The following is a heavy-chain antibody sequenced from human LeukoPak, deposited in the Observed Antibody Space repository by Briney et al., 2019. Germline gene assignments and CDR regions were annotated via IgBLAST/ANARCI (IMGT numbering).Heavy chain of an antibody. D-gene: IGHD4-17*01. J-gene: IGHJ6*03. V-gene: IGHV4-39*01. CDR1: GDSISSGPYY. Sequence: ASETLSLTCTVSGDSISSGPYYWGWIRQPPGKGLEWIGNIYYGENTYYNPSLKSRVTISIDTSNNQFYLKLSSLTAADTAVYYCARGAYGDYITPYYFYYYYMDVWGKGTTVTVSS. CDR2: IYYGENT. CDR3: ARGAYGDYITPYYFYYYYMDV.